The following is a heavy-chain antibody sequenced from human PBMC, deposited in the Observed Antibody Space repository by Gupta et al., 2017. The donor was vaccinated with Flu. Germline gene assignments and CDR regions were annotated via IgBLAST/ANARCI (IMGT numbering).Heavy chain of an antibody. J-gene: IGHJ4*02. D-gene: IGHD3-3*02. CDR3: VQLEASEMRLFLAP. Sequence: SSYYWGWLRQPPGKGLEGIGSVYYGGRKYYNPARGSRVTIYVDKSKNQLSLKLTYVKAEDTDVYYCVQLEASEMRLFLAPWGQGTLVPGS. V-gene: IGHV4-39*01. CDR1: SSYY. CDR2: VYYGGRK.